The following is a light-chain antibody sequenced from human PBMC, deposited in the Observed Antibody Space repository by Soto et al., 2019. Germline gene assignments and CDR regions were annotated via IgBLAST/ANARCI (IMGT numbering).Light chain of an antibody. J-gene: IGKJ1*01. CDR3: QQYGSSPRT. CDR2: GAS. V-gene: IGKV3-20*01. Sequence: EIVLTQSPGTLSLSPGERATLSCRAGQSVSSNYLAWYQHKPGQAPRLLIYGASSRATGIPDRFSGSGSGTDLTLTISSLEPEDFAVYFCQQYGSSPRTFGQGTKVEIQ. CDR1: QSVSSNY.